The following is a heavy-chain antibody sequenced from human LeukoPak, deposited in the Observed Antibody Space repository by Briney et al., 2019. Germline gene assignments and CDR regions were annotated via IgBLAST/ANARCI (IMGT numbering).Heavy chain of an antibody. CDR1: GFTFSSYC. J-gene: IGHJ4*02. Sequence: GGSLRLSCAASGFTFSSYCMNWVRQAPGKGLEWVSSISSSSSYIYYADSVKGRFTISRDNAQNSLYLQMNSLRAEDTAVYYCARDGYVEMATITPNPFDYWGQGTLVTVSP. CDR2: ISSSSSYI. V-gene: IGHV3-21*01. CDR3: ARDGYVEMATITPNPFDY. D-gene: IGHD5-24*01.